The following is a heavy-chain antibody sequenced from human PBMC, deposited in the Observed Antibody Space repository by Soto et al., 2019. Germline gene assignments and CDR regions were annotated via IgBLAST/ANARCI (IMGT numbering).Heavy chain of an antibody. D-gene: IGHD3-22*01. CDR3: ARDRRGSGYYFTFDY. Sequence: SETLSLTCAVSGGSISSSNWWSWVRQPPGKGLEWIGEIYHSGSTNYNPSLKSRVTISVDKSKNQFSLKLSSVSAADTAVYYCARDRRGSGYYFTFDYWGQGTLVTVSS. CDR1: GGSISSSNW. J-gene: IGHJ4*02. CDR2: IYHSGST. V-gene: IGHV4-4*02.